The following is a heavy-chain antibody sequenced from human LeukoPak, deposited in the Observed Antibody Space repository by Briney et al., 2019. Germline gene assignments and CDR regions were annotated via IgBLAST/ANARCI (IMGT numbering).Heavy chain of an antibody. CDR3: ASGYPPYYFDY. CDR1: GYSIRSGYY. J-gene: IGHJ4*02. V-gene: IGHV4-38-2*02. CDR2: MYHSGST. Sequence: KTSETLSLTCTVSGYSIRSGYYWGWIRQPPGKGLEWIGNMYHSGSTFYNPSLRSRVAISVDTSKNQFSLKLSSVTAADTAVYYCASGYPPYYFDYWGQGTLVTVSS. D-gene: IGHD5-18*01.